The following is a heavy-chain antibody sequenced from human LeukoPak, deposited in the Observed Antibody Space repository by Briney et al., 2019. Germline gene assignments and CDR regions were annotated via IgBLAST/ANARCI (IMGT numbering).Heavy chain of an antibody. Sequence: GASVKVSCKASGYTFTSYGISWARQAPGQGLEWMGWISAYNGDTNYAQKLQGRVTMTTDTTTSTAYMELRSLRSDDTAVYYCARDWCSSTSCYPRDYWGQGTLVTVSS. CDR3: ARDWCSSTSCYPRDY. J-gene: IGHJ4*02. V-gene: IGHV1-18*01. D-gene: IGHD2-2*01. CDR1: GYTFTSYG. CDR2: ISAYNGDT.